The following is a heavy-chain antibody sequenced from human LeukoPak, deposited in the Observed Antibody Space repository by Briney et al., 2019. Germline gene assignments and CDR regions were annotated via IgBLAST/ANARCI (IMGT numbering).Heavy chain of an antibody. CDR2: INPDGRTT. CDR1: GFGFSAYW. Sequence: PGGSLRLSCAASGFGFSAYWMHWVRQAPGKGLVWVSRINPDGRTTNYADSVKSRFTISRDNAKNTLYLQVNSLRVEDTATYYCAKVDGSGNSVFDYWGQGTLVPVSS. V-gene: IGHV3-74*01. J-gene: IGHJ4*02. D-gene: IGHD3-22*01. CDR3: AKVDGSGNSVFDY.